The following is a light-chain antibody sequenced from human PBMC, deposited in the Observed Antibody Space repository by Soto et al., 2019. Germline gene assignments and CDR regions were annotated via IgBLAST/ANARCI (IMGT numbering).Light chain of an antibody. Sequence: QSVLTQPASVSGSPGQSITISCTGTSSDVGGYIYVPWYQQHPGKAPKLVIYEVSNRPSGVSDRFSGSKSGNTASLTISGLQAEDESYYFCSSYTPGTSVYVFCTGTNFTVL. CDR2: EVS. J-gene: IGLJ1*01. V-gene: IGLV2-14*01. CDR1: SSDVGGYIY. CDR3: SSYTPGTSVYV.